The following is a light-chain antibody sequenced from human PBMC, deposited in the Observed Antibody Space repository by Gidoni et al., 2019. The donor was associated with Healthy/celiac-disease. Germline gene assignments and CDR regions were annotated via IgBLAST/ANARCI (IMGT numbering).Light chain of an antibody. J-gene: IGKJ1*01. CDR1: QGIRSY. V-gene: IGKV1-8*01. CDR3: QQYYSYPPT. Sequence: AIRMTQSPSSLSASTGDRVTITCRASQGIRSYLAWYQQKPGKAPKPLIYAASTLQSGVPSRFSGSGSGTDFTLTISCLQSEDFATYYCQQYYSYPPTFGQGTKVEIK. CDR2: AAS.